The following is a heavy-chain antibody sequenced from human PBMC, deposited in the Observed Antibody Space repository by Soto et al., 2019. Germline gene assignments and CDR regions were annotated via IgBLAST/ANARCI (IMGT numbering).Heavy chain of an antibody. J-gene: IGHJ6*02. CDR2: ISYDGSNK. D-gene: IGHD3-10*01. CDR3: ARDSLTMVRGANHYYYYYGMDV. V-gene: IGHV3-30-3*01. Sequence: ESGGGVVQPGRSLRLSCAASGFTFSSYAMHWVRQAPGKGLEWVAVISYDGSNKYYADSVKGRFTISRDNSKNTLYLQMNSLRAEDTAVYYCARDSLTMVRGANHYYYYYGMDVWGQGTTVTVSS. CDR1: GFTFSSYA.